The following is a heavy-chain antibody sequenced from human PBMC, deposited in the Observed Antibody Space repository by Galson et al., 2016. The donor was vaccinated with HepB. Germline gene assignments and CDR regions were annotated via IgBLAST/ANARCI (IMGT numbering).Heavy chain of an antibody. J-gene: IGHJ3*02. CDR3: ARDGGYGSSTNCYNDALDI. Sequence: SVKVSCKAFGYSITSYAISWVRQAPGQGLEWMGWINAGNGNTKYSQTFQGRVTITRDTSASTAYMQLSSLRSEDTAVYYCARDGGYGSSTNCYNDALDIWGQGTMVTVSS. V-gene: IGHV1-3*01. D-gene: IGHD2-2*02. CDR1: GYSITSYA. CDR2: INAGNGNT.